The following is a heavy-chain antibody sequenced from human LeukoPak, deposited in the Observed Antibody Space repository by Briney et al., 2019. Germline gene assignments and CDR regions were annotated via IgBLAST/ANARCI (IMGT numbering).Heavy chain of an antibody. CDR2: IYRGEST. V-gene: IGHV3-53*01. Sequence: GGSLRLSCAASGFTISSSYMSWVRQAPGKGLEWVSVIYRGESTYYTESVRGRFMISRDSSKNTLYLQMNSLRAEDTAVYYCVREIGYSGNYDWGQGTLVTVSS. D-gene: IGHD1-26*01. CDR1: GFTISSSY. J-gene: IGHJ4*02. CDR3: VREIGYSGNYD.